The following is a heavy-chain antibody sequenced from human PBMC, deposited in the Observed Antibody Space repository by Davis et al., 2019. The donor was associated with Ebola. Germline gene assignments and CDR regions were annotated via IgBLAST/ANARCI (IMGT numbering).Heavy chain of an antibody. V-gene: IGHV3-21*01. CDR1: GFTFSSYS. J-gene: IGHJ6*03. CDR3: VKGPFYDISLYYYYMDV. CDR2: MTGSGSHQ. D-gene: IGHD3-9*01. Sequence: PGGSLRLSCAASGFTFSSYSLSWVRQAPGKGLEWVASMTGSGSHQYYADSVQGRLTISRDNSKNTLYLQMSSLRVEDTAVYYCVKGPFYDISLYYYYMDVWGKGTTVTVSS.